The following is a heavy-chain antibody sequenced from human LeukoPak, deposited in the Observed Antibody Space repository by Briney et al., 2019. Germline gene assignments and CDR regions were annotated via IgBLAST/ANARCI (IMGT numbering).Heavy chain of an antibody. J-gene: IGHJ3*02. CDR3: ARPVPPRFENHPSGAYYRRVRQRGAFDI. D-gene: IGHD3-10*01. CDR2: INHGGST. CDR1: GESFDGYF. Sequence: SETLSLTCAVYGESFDGYFWSWIRQPPGKGLEWIGEINHGGSTNYHPSLKSRVTISADTSKNQFSLKLSSVTAADAAVYYCARPVPPRFENHPSGAYYRRVRQRGAFDIWGQGAPVSVPS. V-gene: IGHV4-34*01.